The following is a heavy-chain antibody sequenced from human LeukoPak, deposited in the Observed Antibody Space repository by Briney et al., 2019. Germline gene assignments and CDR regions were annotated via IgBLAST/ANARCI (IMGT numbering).Heavy chain of an antibody. Sequence: GGSLRLSCAASGFTFSNYEMNWVRQAPGKGLEWVSYISSSGSTIYYADSVKGRFTISRDNAKNSLYLQMNSLRVEDMAVYYCAVTSGWIRYWGQGTLVTVSS. CDR2: ISSSGSTI. CDR1: GFTFSNYE. CDR3: AVTSGWIRY. V-gene: IGHV3-48*03. D-gene: IGHD6-19*01. J-gene: IGHJ4*02.